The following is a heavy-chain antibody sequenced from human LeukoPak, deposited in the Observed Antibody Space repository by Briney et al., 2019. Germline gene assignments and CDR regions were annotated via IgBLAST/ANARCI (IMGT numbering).Heavy chain of an antibody. J-gene: IGHJ3*02. Sequence: SETQSLTCAAYGGSFSGYYWSWIRQPPGKGLKWIGEINHSGSTNYHPSLKSRVTISLDTSKNQFSLKLRSVTAADTAVYYCARGELGISAFDIWGQGTMVTVSS. D-gene: IGHD7-27*01. CDR2: INHSGST. V-gene: IGHV4-34*01. CDR3: ARGELGISAFDI. CDR1: GGSFSGYY.